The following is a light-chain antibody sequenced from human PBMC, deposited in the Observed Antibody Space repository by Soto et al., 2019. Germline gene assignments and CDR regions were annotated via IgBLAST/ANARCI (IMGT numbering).Light chain of an antibody. CDR3: LLYYGGAQLI. Sequence: QTVVTQEPSLTVSPGGTVTLTCASSTGAVTGGYYPNWFQRKPGQAPRPLIDSTSNNHSWTPARFSGSRLGGKAALTLSGVQPEDEAEYYCLLYYGGAQLIFGGGTKLTVL. V-gene: IGLV7-43*01. CDR1: TGAVTGGYY. J-gene: IGLJ2*01. CDR2: STS.